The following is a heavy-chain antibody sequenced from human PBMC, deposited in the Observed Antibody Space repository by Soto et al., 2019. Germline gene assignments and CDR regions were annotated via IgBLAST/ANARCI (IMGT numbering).Heavy chain of an antibody. Sequence: SQTLSLTCAISGDSVSSNSAAWNWIRQSPSRGLEWLGRTYYRSKSYNDYAVSVKSRITINPDTSKNQSSLQLNSVTPEDTAVYYCARAQYSSSSRYYYYMDVWGKGTTVTVSS. CDR1: GDSVSSNSAA. V-gene: IGHV6-1*01. J-gene: IGHJ6*03. D-gene: IGHD6-6*01. CDR3: ARAQYSSSSRYYYYMDV. CDR2: TYYRSKSYN.